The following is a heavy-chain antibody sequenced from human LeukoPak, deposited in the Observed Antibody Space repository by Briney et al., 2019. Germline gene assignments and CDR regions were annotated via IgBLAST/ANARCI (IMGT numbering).Heavy chain of an antibody. D-gene: IGHD3-3*01. V-gene: IGHV3-23*01. CDR1: GFTFSSYA. CDR2: TSGSGGST. Sequence: QPGGSLRLSCAAPGFTFSSYAMSWVRQAPGKGLEWVSATSGSGGSTYYADYVKGRFTISRDNSKNSLYLQMNSLRTEDTALYYWVKGGKGITIFGVVMDYWGQGTLVTVSS. CDR3: VKGGKGITIFGVVMDY. J-gene: IGHJ4*02.